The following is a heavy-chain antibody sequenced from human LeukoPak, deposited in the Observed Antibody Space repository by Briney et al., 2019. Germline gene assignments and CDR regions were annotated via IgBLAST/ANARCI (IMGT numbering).Heavy chain of an antibody. Sequence: GGSLRLSCAASGFTFSSCSMNWVRQAPGKGLEWVSSISSSSSYIYYADSVKGRFTISRDNAKNSLYLQMNSLRAEDTAVYYCASTTYYYDSSGYTSAWFDPWGQGTLVTVSS. V-gene: IGHV3-21*01. J-gene: IGHJ5*02. CDR2: ISSSSSYI. CDR1: GFTFSSCS. D-gene: IGHD3-22*01. CDR3: ASTTYYYDSSGYTSAWFDP.